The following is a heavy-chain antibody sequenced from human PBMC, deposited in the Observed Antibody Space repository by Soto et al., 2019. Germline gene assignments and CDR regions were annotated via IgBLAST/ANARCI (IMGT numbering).Heavy chain of an antibody. Sequence: QVQLVQSGAEVKKPGASVKVSCKASGYTFTSYAMHWARQAPGQRLEWMGWINAGNGNTKYSQKFQGRVTITRDTSASTAYMELSSLRSEDTAVYYCARGLLWFGELSLGFDYWGQGTLVTVSS. CDR2: INAGNGNT. CDR1: GYTFTSYA. J-gene: IGHJ4*02. D-gene: IGHD3-10*01. V-gene: IGHV1-3*01. CDR3: ARGLLWFGELSLGFDY.